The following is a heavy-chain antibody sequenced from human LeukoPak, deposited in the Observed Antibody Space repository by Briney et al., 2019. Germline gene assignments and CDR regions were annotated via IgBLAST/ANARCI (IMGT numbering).Heavy chain of an antibody. D-gene: IGHD2-15*01. Sequence: KPSETLSLTCAVYGGSFSGFYWSWIRQPPGKGVEWIGEINHSGSTTYNPSLKSRVTISVDTSKNQFSLKLSSVTAADTAVYYCARTFKNCSGGSCYHADAFDIWGQGTMVTVSS. CDR1: GGSFSGFY. J-gene: IGHJ3*02. CDR2: INHSGST. CDR3: ARTFKNCSGGSCYHADAFDI. V-gene: IGHV4-34*01.